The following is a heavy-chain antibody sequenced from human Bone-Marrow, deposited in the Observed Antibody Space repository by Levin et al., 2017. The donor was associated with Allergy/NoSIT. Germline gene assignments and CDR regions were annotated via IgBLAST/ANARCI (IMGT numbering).Heavy chain of an antibody. CDR2: IDRDGSII. Sequence: VASVKVSCVASGFTFNRHWMHWVRQAPGKEPVWVSRIDRDGSIIDYADSVKGRFTISRDNAKNSLYLQMNNLRVEDTAVYYCVYSDVAFDMWGQGTMVTVSS. CDR3: VYSDVAFDM. V-gene: IGHV3-74*01. D-gene: IGHD2-21*01. J-gene: IGHJ3*02. CDR1: GFTFNRHW.